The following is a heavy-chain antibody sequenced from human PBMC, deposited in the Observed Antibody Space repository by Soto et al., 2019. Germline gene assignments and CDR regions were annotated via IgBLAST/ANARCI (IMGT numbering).Heavy chain of an antibody. CDR1: GFTFSSSE. CDR3: AKKCSGSSSMGCFDS. J-gene: IGHJ4*02. Sequence: PGGSLRLSCAASGFTFSSSEMNWVRQALGKRLEWVSYISSSATYHADSVMGGFSVSSDYSQNTLFLQMTSLRADDTAVYYCAKKCSGSSSMGCFDSWGQGTLVTVSS. CDR2: ISSSAT. V-gene: IGHV3-48*03. D-gene: IGHD6-6*01.